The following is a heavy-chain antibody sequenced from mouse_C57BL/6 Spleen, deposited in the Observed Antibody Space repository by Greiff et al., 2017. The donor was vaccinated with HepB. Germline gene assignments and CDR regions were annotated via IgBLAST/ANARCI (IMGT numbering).Heavy chain of an antibody. CDR1: GYSITSGYY. J-gene: IGHJ2*01. D-gene: IGHD2-1*01. Sequence: EVKLVESGPGLVKPSQSLSLTCSVTGYSITSGYYWNWIRQFPGNKLEWMGYISYDGSNNYNPSLKNRISITRDTSKNQFFLKLNSVTTEDTATYYCARDRNRLDYWGQGTTLTVSS. CDR3: ARDRNRLDY. CDR2: ISYDGSN. V-gene: IGHV3-6*01.